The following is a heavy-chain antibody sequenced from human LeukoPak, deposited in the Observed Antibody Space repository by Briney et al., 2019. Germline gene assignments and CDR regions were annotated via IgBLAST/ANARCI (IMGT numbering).Heavy chain of an antibody. Sequence: GASMKVSCKAVGYSFTNYYIHWVRQAPGQGLEWMGMIIPSDGSPSYAQKFQGRVTMTRDTSTSTVYIEVSGLRSEDTAVYYCARTPPFYYSSGGYGAFDFWGQGTLVTVSS. CDR3: ARTPPFYYSSGGYGAFDF. V-gene: IGHV1-46*01. CDR2: IIPSDGSP. CDR1: GYSFTNYY. J-gene: IGHJ4*02. D-gene: IGHD2-15*01.